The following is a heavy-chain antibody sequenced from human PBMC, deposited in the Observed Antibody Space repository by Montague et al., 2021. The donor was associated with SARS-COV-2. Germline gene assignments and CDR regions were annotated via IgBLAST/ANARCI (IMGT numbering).Heavy chain of an antibody. CDR2: TYYRSKWYN. CDR1: GDSVSSNIAT. D-gene: IGHD2-2*01. Sequence: SVISGDSVSSNIATWNWIRQSPSRALEWLGRTYYRSKWYNDYAESVKSRITIDPDTSKHQFSLHLNSVTPEDTAVYYCARIPVGSKYYFDFWGQGTLVTVSS. J-gene: IGHJ4*02. CDR3: ARIPVGSKYYFDF. V-gene: IGHV6-1*01.